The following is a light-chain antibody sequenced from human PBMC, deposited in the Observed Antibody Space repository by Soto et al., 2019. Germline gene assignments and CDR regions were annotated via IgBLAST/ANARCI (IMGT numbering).Light chain of an antibody. CDR3: QQYDNLPPFA. V-gene: IGKV1-33*01. Sequence: DIQMTQSPSSLSASVGDRVTITCQASQDISNYLNWYQQKPGKAPKLLIYDASNLETGVPSRFSGSGSGTDFTFTICSLQPEDIATYYCQQYDNLPPFAFGPGTKVHIK. J-gene: IGKJ3*01. CDR2: DAS. CDR1: QDISNY.